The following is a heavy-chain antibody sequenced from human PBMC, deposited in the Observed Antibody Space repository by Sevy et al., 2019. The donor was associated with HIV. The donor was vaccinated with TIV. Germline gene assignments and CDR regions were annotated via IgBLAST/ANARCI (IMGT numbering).Heavy chain of an antibody. D-gene: IGHD3-22*01. J-gene: IGHJ4*02. CDR2: IWTDGSNK. Sequence: GGSLRLSCAASGFTFSNYGMHWVRQAPGKGLEWVAGIWTDGSNKYYADSVKGRFTISRDNSKNTLYLQMNSLRVEDTAVYFCARGGDFNDRSAKRDFDYWGQGTLVTVSS. CDR3: ARGGDFNDRSAKRDFDY. V-gene: IGHV3-33*01. CDR1: GFTFSNYG.